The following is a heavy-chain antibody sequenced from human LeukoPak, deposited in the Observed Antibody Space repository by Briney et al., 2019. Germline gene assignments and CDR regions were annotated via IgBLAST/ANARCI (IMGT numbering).Heavy chain of an antibody. CDR1: GGSISSGSYY. V-gene: IGHV4-61*02. Sequence: PSQTLSLTCTVSGGSISSGSYYWSWIRQPAGKGLEWIGRIYTSGSTNYNPSLKSRVTISVDTSKNQFSLKLSSVTAADTAVYYCARESTLYDSSGYYAAPYLDYWGQGTLVTVSS. CDR2: IYTSGST. D-gene: IGHD3-22*01. J-gene: IGHJ4*02. CDR3: ARESTLYDSSGYYAAPYLDY.